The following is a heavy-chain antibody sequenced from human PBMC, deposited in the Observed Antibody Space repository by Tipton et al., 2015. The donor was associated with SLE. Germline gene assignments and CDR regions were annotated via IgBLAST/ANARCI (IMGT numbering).Heavy chain of an antibody. CDR1: RGSFSGYP. J-gene: IGHJ5*02. CDR3: ARESVAGTYIPNWFDP. D-gene: IGHD6-19*01. CDR2: VYYTGST. V-gene: IGHV4-34*01. Sequence: TLSLTCAVYRGSFSGYPWTWIRQPPGKGLEWIGSVYYTGSTYYNPSLKSRVTISVDTSKNQFSLKLNSVAAADTAVYYCARESVAGTYIPNWFDPWGQGTLVTVSS.